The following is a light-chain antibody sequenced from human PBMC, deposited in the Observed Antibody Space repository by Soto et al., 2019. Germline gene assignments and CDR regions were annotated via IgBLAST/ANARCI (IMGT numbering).Light chain of an antibody. CDR2: LNSDGSH. CDR3: QTWGTGPVV. Sequence: QPVLTQSPSASASLGASVKLTCTLSSGHSIYAIAWHQQQPEKGPRYLMKLNSDGSHSKGDGIPDRFSGSISGAERYLTISSLQSEDEADYYCQTWGTGPVVFGGGTKLTVL. V-gene: IGLV4-69*01. J-gene: IGLJ2*01. CDR1: SGHSIYA.